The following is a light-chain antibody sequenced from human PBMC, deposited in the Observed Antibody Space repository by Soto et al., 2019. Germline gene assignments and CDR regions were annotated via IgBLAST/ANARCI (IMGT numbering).Light chain of an antibody. J-gene: IGKJ1*01. V-gene: IGKV1-13*02. CDR1: RGISSY. CDR3: QHYMSYPWT. CDR2: DAS. Sequence: AIQLSQSPSSLSASVGDRVTNTCQASRGISSYLAWYQQKPGKAPKLLIYDASTLESGVPSRFSGSGSGTEFTLSISSLQADDFASYYCQHYMSYPWTFGRGTKVDI.